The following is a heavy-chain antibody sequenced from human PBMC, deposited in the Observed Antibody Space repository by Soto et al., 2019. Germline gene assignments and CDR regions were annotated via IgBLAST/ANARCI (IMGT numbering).Heavy chain of an antibody. CDR3: ARVGSYSSSWSGYYFDY. CDR2: ISSSSSYI. V-gene: IGHV3-21*01. CDR1: GFTFSSYS. D-gene: IGHD6-13*01. Sequence: GGSLRLSCAASGFTFSSYSMNGVRQAPGKGLEWVSSISSSSSYIYYADSVKGRFTISRDNAKNSLYLQMNSLRAEDTAVYYCARVGSYSSSWSGYYFDYWGQGTLVTVSS. J-gene: IGHJ4*02.